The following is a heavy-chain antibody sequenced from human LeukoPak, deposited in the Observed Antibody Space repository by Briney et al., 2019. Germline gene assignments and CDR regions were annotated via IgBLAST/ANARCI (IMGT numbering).Heavy chain of an antibody. CDR3: ATSGSYYRFEY. Sequence: GGSLRLSCAASGFTFSIYGMHGVRQSRGKGLEGVAVIWYEGSNKYYADSVKGRFTISRDNSKNTLYLQMNSLRAEDTAVYYCATSGSYYRFEYWGQGTLVTVSS. CDR2: IWYEGSNK. CDR1: GFTFSIYG. V-gene: IGHV3-33*01. D-gene: IGHD1-26*01. J-gene: IGHJ4*02.